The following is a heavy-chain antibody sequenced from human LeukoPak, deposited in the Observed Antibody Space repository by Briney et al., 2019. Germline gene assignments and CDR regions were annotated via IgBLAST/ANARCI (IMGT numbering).Heavy chain of an antibody. J-gene: IGHJ5*02. CDR3: ARGHHYDFWSGYYPNWFDP. CDR1: GGSFSGYY. V-gene: IGHV4-34*01. D-gene: IGHD3-3*01. Sequence: SETLSLTCAVYGGSFSGYYWSWIRQPPGKGLEWIGGINHSGSTNYNPSLKSRVTISVDTSKNQFSLKLSSVTAADTAVYYCARGHHYDFWSGYYPNWFDPWGQGTLVTVSS. CDR2: INHSGST.